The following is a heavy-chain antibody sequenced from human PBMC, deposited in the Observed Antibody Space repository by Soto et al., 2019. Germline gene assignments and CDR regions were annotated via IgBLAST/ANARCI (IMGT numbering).Heavy chain of an antibody. CDR3: AKDGQDIVLMYYFDY. V-gene: IGHV3-30*18. Sequence: GSLRLSCAASGFTFSSYGMHWVRQAPGKGLEWVAVISYDGSNKYYADSVKGRFTISRDNSKNTLYLQMNSLRAEDTAVYYCAKDGQDIVLMYYFDYWGQGTLVTVSS. J-gene: IGHJ4*02. CDR1: GFTFSSYG. D-gene: IGHD2-8*01. CDR2: ISYDGSNK.